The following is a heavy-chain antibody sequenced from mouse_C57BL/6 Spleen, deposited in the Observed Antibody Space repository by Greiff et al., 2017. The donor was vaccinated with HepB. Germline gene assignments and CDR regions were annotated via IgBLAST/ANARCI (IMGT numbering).Heavy chain of an antibody. J-gene: IGHJ1*03. Sequence: QVQLQQPGAELVKPGASVKLSCKASGYTFTSYWMQWVKQRPGQGLEWIGEIDPSDSYTNYNQKFKGKATLTVDTSSSTAYMQLSSLTSEDSAVYYCARRGTTVVAPGYFDVWGTGTTVTVSS. CDR1: GYTFTSYW. V-gene: IGHV1-50*01. CDR3: ARRGTTVVAPGYFDV. CDR2: IDPSDSYT. D-gene: IGHD1-1*01.